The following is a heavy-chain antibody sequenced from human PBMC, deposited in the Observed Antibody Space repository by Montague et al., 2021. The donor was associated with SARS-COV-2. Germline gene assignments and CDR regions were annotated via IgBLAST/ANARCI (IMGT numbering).Heavy chain of an antibody. CDR3: ARHSITIFLGRMFDY. D-gene: IGHD3-9*01. J-gene: IGHJ4*02. CDR1: GGSIRSSSYY. CDR2: IYYSGST. V-gene: IGHV4-39*01. Sequence: SETLSLTCTVSGGSIRSSSYYWGWIRQPPGKGLEWIGSIYYSGSTYYNPSLKSRVTISVDTSKNQFSLKLSSVTAADTAVYYCARHSITIFLGRMFDYWGQGTLVTVSS.